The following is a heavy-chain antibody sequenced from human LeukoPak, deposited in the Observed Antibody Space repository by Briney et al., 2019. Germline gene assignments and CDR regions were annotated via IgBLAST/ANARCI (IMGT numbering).Heavy chain of an antibody. D-gene: IGHD1-20*01. V-gene: IGHV3-53*01. CDR3: AWDLTGPLDY. J-gene: IGHJ4*02. CDR1: GFTISSNY. CDR2: IYSGGST. Sequence: GGSLRLSCAASGFTISSNYMSWVRQAPGKGLEWVSVIYSGGSTYYADSVKGRFTISRDNSKNTLYLQMNSLRAEDTAVYYCAWDLTGPLDYWGQGTLVTVSS.